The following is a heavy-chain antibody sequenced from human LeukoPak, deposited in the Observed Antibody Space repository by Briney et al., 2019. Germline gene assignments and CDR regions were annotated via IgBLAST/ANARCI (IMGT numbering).Heavy chain of an antibody. CDR3: ANSHSYGYHFDY. D-gene: IGHD5-18*01. V-gene: IGHV1-69*04. CDR2: IIPILGIA. J-gene: IGHJ4*02. Sequence: SVKVSCKASGGTFSSYAISWVRQAPGQGLEWMGRIIPILGIANYAQKFQGRVMITADKSTSTAYMELSSLRSEDTAVYYCANSHSYGYHFDYWGQGTPVTVSS. CDR1: GGTFSSYA.